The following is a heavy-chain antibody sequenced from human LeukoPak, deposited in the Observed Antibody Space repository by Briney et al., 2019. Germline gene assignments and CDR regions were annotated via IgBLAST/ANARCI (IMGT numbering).Heavy chain of an antibody. V-gene: IGHV1-2*02. Sequence: ASVKVSCKASGYTFTGYYMHWVRQAPGQGLEWMGWINPSSGGTNYAQKFQGRVTMTRDTSISTVYMELSRLRSDDTAVYYCAYERIAAPPLGWFDPWGQGTLVTVSS. CDR3: AYERIAAPPLGWFDP. CDR2: INPSSGGT. D-gene: IGHD6-13*01. CDR1: GYTFTGYY. J-gene: IGHJ5*02.